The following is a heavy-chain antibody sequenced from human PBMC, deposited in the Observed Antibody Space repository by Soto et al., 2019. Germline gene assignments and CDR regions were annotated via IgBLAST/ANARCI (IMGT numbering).Heavy chain of an antibody. CDR2: IFYSGTT. J-gene: IGHJ6*02. CDR1: GDSISSADYY. V-gene: IGHV4-30-4*01. D-gene: IGHD1-1*01. CDR3: ARDLWVEPELHYYGMDV. Sequence: QVQLQESGPGLVRPSQTLSLTCTVSGDSISSADYYWSWIRQTPGKGLEWIGHIFYSGTTYYNPSLKSRLTISVDTSKNHFSLRLTSVTAADTAVYYCARDLWVEPELHYYGMDVWGQGTTVTVSS.